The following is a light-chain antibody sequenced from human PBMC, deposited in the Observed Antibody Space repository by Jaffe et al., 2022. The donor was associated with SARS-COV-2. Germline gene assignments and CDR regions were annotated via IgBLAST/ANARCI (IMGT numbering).Light chain of an antibody. CDR3: QQRSNWQLTWT. CDR1: QSVSSY. V-gene: IGKV3-11*01. Sequence: EIVLTQSPATLSLSPGERATLSCRASQSVSSYLAWYQQKPGQAPRLLIYDASNRATGIPARFSGSGSGTDFTLTISSLEPEDFAVYYCQQRSNWQLTWTFGQGTKVEIK. CDR2: DAS. J-gene: IGKJ1*01.